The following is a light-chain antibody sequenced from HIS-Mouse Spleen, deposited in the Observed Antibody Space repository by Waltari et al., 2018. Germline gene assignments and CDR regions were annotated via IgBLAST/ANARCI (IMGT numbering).Light chain of an antibody. CDR2: AAS. V-gene: IGKV1-9*01. CDR1: QGISSD. CDR3: QHLNSYPPT. Sequence: DIQLTQSPSFLSASVGDRVTITCRASQGISSDLAWYQQKPGKAPKLLIYAASTLQSGVPSRFSGSGSGTEFTLTISSLQPADFATYYCQHLNSYPPTFGQGTKVEIK. J-gene: IGKJ1*01.